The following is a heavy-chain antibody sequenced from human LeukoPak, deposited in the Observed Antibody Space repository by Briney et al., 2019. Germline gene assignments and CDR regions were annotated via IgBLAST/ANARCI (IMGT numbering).Heavy chain of an antibody. J-gene: IGHJ3*02. D-gene: IGHD6-19*01. CDR1: GYTLTSYY. CDR2: INPSGGST. Sequence: ASVKVSCKASGYTLTSYYMHWVRQAPGQGLEWMGIINPSGGSTSYAQKFQGRVTMTRDMSTSTVYMELSSLRSEDTAVYYCASIAVAGMVAFDIWGQGTMVTVSS. CDR3: ASIAVAGMVAFDI. V-gene: IGHV1-46*01.